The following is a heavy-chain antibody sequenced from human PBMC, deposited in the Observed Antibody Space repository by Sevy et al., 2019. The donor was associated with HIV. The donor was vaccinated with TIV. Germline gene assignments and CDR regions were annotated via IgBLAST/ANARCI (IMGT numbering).Heavy chain of an antibody. V-gene: IGHV4-30-4*01. CDR3: ARVMGYGGNDDY. D-gene: IGHD4-17*01. J-gene: IGHJ4*02. CDR2: IYYSGST. CDR1: GGSISSGDYY. Sequence: SETLSLTCTVSGGSISSGDYYWSWIRQPPGKGLVWIGYIYYSGSTYYNPSLKSRVTISVDTSKNQFSLKLSSVTAADTAVYYCARVMGYGGNDDYWRQGTLVTVSS.